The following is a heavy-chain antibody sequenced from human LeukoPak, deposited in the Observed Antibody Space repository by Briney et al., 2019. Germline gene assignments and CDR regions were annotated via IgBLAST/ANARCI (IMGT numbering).Heavy chain of an antibody. V-gene: IGHV4-34*01. CDR1: GFTFSSYW. J-gene: IGHJ5*02. Sequence: PGGSLRLSCAASGFTFSSYWMSWVRQAPGKGLEWVGEINRSGSTNYNPSLKSRVTISVDTSKHQFYLKLNSVTAADTAVYDCARVRGLTMFGVVIRGLSGWFDPWGQGTLVTVSS. CDR2: INRSGST. D-gene: IGHD3-3*01. CDR3: ARVRGLTMFGVVIRGLSGWFDP.